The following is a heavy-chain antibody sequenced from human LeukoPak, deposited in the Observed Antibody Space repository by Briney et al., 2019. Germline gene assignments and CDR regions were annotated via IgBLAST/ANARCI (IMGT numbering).Heavy chain of an antibody. V-gene: IGHV4-61*02. CDR3: AEGGGGFLEWLPYNWFDP. J-gene: IGHJ5*02. CDR1: GGSISSGSYY. D-gene: IGHD3-3*01. CDR2: TYTSGST. Sequence: SQTLSLTCTVSGGSISSGSYYWSWIRQPAGKGLEWIGRTYTSGSTNYNPSLKSRVTISVDTSKNQFSLKLSSVAAADTAVYYCAEGGGGFLEWLPYNWFDPWGQGTLVTVSS.